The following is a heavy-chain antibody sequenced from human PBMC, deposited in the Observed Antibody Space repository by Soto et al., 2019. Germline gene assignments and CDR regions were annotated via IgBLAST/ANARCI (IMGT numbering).Heavy chain of an antibody. CDR2: ISSSSSTI. Sequence: GGSLRLSCAASGFTFSSYSMNWVRQAPGKGLEWVSYISSSSSTIYYADSVKGRFTISRDNSKNTLYLQMNSLRAEDTAVYYCASAKDSYGFGMVYWGDGPLVTVSS. D-gene: IGHD5-18*01. V-gene: IGHV3-48*01. CDR1: GFTFSSYS. J-gene: IGHJ4*01. CDR3: ASAKDSYGFGMVY.